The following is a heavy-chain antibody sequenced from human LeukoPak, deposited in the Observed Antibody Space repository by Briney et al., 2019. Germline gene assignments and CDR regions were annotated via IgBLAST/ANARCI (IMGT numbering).Heavy chain of an antibody. CDR1: GFTFSSYG. D-gene: IGHD1-26*01. J-gene: IGHJ4*02. CDR2: IRFDGSNK. V-gene: IGHV3-30*02. CDR3: AISGGYWAWAH. Sequence: GGSLRLSCVASGFTFSSYGMDWVRQAPGKGLEWVAFIRFDGSNKHYAESVKGRFTISRDNSKNTLYLQMNSLRAEDPAVYYCAISGGYWAWAHWGQGTLVTVSS.